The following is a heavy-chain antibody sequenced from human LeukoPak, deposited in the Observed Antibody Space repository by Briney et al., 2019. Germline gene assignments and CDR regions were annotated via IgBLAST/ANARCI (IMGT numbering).Heavy chain of an antibody. CDR1: GFTFSSYG. D-gene: IGHD3-10*01. J-gene: IGHJ4*02. Sequence: PGGSLRLSCAASGFTFSSYGMNWVRQAPGKGLEWVSSISSSSTYIYYADSMKGRFTISRDNAKNSLYLQMNSLRAEDTAVYYCAKVAKYYYGPETYYFFEQWGQGTPVTASS. CDR2: ISSSSTYI. CDR3: AKVAKYYYGPETYYFFEQ. V-gene: IGHV3-21*01.